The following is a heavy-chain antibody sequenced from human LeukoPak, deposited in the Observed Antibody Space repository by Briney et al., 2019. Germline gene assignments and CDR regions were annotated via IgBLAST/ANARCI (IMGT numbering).Heavy chain of an antibody. J-gene: IGHJ4*02. CDR3: AKEVDTAKETDYYFDY. D-gene: IGHD5-18*01. Sequence: GGSLRLSCAASGFTFSSYAMSWVRQAPGKGLEWVSGISWNSGSIGYADSVKGRFTISRDNAKNSLYLQMNSLRAEDTALYYCAKEVDTAKETDYYFDYWGQGTLVTVSS. CDR1: GFTFSSYA. V-gene: IGHV3-9*01. CDR2: ISWNSGSI.